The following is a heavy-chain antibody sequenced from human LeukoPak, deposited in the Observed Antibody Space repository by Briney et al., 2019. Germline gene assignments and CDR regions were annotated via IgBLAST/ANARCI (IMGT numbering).Heavy chain of an antibody. Sequence: GGSLRLSCAASGFTFSSYAMHWVRQAPGKGLEWVAVISYDGSNKYYADSVKGRFTISRDNSKNTLYLQMNSLRAEDTAVYYCARDGRPNNWNYGGEYYFDYWGQGTLVTVSS. CDR3: ARDGRPNNWNYGGEYYFDY. V-gene: IGHV3-30-3*01. CDR2: ISYDGSNK. J-gene: IGHJ4*02. D-gene: IGHD1-7*01. CDR1: GFTFSSYA.